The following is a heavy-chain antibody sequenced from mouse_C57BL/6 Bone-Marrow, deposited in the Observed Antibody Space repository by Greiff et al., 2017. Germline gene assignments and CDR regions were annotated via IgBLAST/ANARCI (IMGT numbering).Heavy chain of an antibody. CDR1: GFTFSDYY. D-gene: IGHD2-4*01. Sequence: EVQLVESGGGLVQPGGSLKLSCAASGFTFSDYYMYWVRQTPEKRLEWVAYISNGGGSTYYPATVKGRFTISRDNAKNTLYLQMSRLKSEDTAMYYCASLYYDYERGYYYAMDYWGQGTSVTVSS. CDR2: ISNGGGST. CDR3: ASLYYDYERGYYYAMDY. V-gene: IGHV5-12*01. J-gene: IGHJ4*01.